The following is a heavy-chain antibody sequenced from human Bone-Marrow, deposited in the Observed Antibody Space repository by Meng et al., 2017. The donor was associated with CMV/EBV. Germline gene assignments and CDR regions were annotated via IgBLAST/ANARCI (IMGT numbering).Heavy chain of an antibody. J-gene: IGHJ4*02. CDR1: GFTVSSNY. CDR2: IYSGGST. D-gene: IGHD3-22*01. CDR3: ARGWMTNFYDSGGQKMDY. Sequence: GESLKISCAASGFTVSSNYMSWVRQAPGKGLEWVSVIYSGGSTYYADSVKGRFTISRDNSKNTVYLQVSSLRADDTAVYYCARGWMTNFYDSGGQKMDYWGQGTLVPVSS. V-gene: IGHV3-53*05.